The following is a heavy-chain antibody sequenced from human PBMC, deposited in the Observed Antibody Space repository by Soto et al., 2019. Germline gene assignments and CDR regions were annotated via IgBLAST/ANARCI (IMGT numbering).Heavy chain of an antibody. J-gene: IGHJ4*02. Sequence: LRLSCAASGFTFDDYAMHWVRQAPGKGLEWVSGISWNSGSIGYADSVKGRFTISRDNAKNSLYLQMNSLRAEDTALYYCAKVAAVGFRQFDYWGQGTLVTVSS. D-gene: IGHD6-13*01. CDR1: GFTFDDYA. CDR2: ISWNSGSI. CDR3: AKVAAVGFRQFDY. V-gene: IGHV3-9*01.